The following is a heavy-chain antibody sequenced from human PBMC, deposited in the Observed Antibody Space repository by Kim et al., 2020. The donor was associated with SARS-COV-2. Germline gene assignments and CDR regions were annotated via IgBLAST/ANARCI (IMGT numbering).Heavy chain of an antibody. CDR3: TTDAYDYVWGTYRPESAFDI. D-gene: IGHD3-16*02. J-gene: IGHJ3*02. CDR2: IKSKTDGGTR. V-gene: IGHV3-15*01. CDR1: GFIFNNAW. Sequence: GGSLRLSCAASGFIFNNAWMSWVRQVQGKGLEWVGRIKSKTDGGTRDYAAPVKGRFTISRDDSKNTLYLQMNSLKIEDTAMYYCTTDAYDYVWGTYRPESAFDIWGQGTMVTVSS.